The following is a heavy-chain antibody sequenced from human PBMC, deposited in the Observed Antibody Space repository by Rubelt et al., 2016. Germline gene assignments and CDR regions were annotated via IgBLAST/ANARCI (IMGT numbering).Heavy chain of an antibody. CDR2: IYYSGST. Sequence: QVQLQESGPGLVKPSQTLSLTCTVSGGSISSGGYYWSWIRQHPGKGLEWIGYIYYSGSTNYNPSPKGRVTKSLDTSKNQFSLKRGSVTAADTAVYYCARGNRNSSSWHYWGQGTLVTVSS. D-gene: IGHD6-13*01. V-gene: IGHV4-61*08. J-gene: IGHJ4*02. CDR3: ARGNRNSSSWHY. CDR1: GGSISSGGYY.